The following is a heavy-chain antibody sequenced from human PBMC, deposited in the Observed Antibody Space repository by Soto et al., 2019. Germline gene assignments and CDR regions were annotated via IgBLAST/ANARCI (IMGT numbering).Heavy chain of an antibody. CDR3: ARDSSNYYDSSGSFDY. CDR2: IYYSGST. CDR1: GGSISSGGYY. V-gene: IGHV4-61*08. J-gene: IGHJ4*02. Sequence: PSETLSLTCTVSGGSISSGGYYWSWIRHHPGKGLEWIGYIYYSGSTNYNPSLKSRVTISVDTSKNQFSLKLSSVTAADTAVYYCARDSSNYYDSSGSFDYWGQGTLVTVSS. D-gene: IGHD3-22*01.